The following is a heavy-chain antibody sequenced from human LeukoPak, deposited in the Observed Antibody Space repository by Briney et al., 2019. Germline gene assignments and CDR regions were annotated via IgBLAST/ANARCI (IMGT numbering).Heavy chain of an antibody. CDR3: ARVFGHGGNSVFYYFDY. Sequence: GGSLRLSCAASGFTFSSYSMNWVRQAPGKGLEWDSSISSSSSYIYYADSVKGRFTIFRDNAKNSLYLQMNSLRAEDTAVYYCARVFGHGGNSVFYYFDYWGQGTLVTVSA. V-gene: IGHV3-21*01. CDR1: GFTFSSYS. J-gene: IGHJ4*02. D-gene: IGHD4-23*01. CDR2: ISSSSSYI.